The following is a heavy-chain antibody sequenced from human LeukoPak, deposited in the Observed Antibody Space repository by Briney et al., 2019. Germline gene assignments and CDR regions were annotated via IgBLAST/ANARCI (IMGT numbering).Heavy chain of an antibody. CDR3: ARVYRIWEPYYYYYMDV. CDR2: ISSSSSYI. J-gene: IGHJ6*03. D-gene: IGHD1-14*01. V-gene: IGHV3-21*01. Sequence: GGSLRLPCAASGFTFSSYSMNWVRQAPGKGLEWVSSISSSSSYIYYADSVKGRFTISRDNAKNSLYLQMNSLRAEDTAVYYCARVYRIWEPYYYYYMDVWGKGTTVTVSS. CDR1: GFTFSSYS.